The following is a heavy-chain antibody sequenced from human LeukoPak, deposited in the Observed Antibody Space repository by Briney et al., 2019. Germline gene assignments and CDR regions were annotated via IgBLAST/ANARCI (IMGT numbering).Heavy chain of an antibody. J-gene: IGHJ5*02. Sequence: PGGSLRLSCAASAFTFSTYSMIWVRQAPGKGLEWVSSISGSSNYIYYAVSVKGRFTISRDNTKNSLYLQMNNLRAEDTAVYYCARLGVGDLRAGLDPWGQGTLVTVSS. CDR1: AFTFSTYS. CDR3: ARLGVGDLRAGLDP. CDR2: ISGSSNYI. V-gene: IGHV3-21*01. D-gene: IGHD1-26*01.